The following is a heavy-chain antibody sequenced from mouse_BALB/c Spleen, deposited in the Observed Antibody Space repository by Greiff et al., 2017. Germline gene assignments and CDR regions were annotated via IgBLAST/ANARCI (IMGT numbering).Heavy chain of an antibody. D-gene: IGHD2-14*01. CDR3: TRGYRYDVAWFAY. V-gene: IGHV1-69*02. J-gene: IGHJ3*01. CDR2: IYPSDSYT. CDR1: GYTFTSYW. Sequence: VQLQQSGAELVRPGASVKLSCKASGYTFTSYWINWVKQRPGQGLEWIGNIYPSDSYTNYNQKFKDKATLTVDKSSSTAYMQLSSPTSEDSAVYYCTRGYRYDVAWFAYWGQGTLVTVSA.